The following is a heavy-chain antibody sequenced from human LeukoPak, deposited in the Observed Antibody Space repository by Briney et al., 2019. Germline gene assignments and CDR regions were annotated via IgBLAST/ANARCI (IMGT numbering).Heavy chain of an antibody. D-gene: IGHD6-13*01. J-gene: IGHJ5*02. CDR3: AKDGSNRDIWFDP. Sequence: PGGSLRLSCATSTFTFSTYGMHWVRQAPGKGVEWVSFIRSGGGLDYYSDSVKGRLTISRDNSKNTLYLQMNSLRSEDTAVYYCAKDGSNRDIWFDPWGQGTLVTVSS. CDR2: IRSGGGLD. CDR1: TFTFSTYG. V-gene: IGHV3-30*02.